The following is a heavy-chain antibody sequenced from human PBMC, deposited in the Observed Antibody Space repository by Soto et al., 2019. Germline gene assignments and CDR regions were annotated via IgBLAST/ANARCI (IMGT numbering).Heavy chain of an antibody. Sequence: SETLSLTCTVSGGSISSGGYYWSWIRQHPGKGLEWIGYIYYSGSTYYNPSLKSRVTISVDTSKNQFSLKLSSVTAADTAVYYCARESHDCTNGVCYRRTFDYWGQGTLVTVSS. J-gene: IGHJ4*02. CDR2: IYYSGST. CDR3: ARESHDCTNGVCYRRTFDY. CDR1: GGSISSGGYY. V-gene: IGHV4-31*03. D-gene: IGHD2-8*01.